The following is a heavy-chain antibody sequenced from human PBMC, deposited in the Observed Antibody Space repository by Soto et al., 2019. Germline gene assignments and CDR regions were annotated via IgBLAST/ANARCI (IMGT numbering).Heavy chain of an antibody. CDR1: GFTFTSYS. J-gene: IGHJ4*02. CDR2: ISDGSDYI. CDR3: ARNDEGGSRC. V-gene: IGHV3-21*01. Sequence: VASGFTFTSYSMNWVRQAPGKGLAWVSSISDGSDYIVYADSMKGRFTISRDNAKNSLYLEMNSLRAEDTAVYFCARNDEGGSRCWGQGTLVTVSS. D-gene: IGHD2-2*01.